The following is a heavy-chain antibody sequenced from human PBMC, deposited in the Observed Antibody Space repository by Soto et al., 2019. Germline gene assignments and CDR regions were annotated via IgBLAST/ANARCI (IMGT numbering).Heavy chain of an antibody. J-gene: IGHJ5*02. V-gene: IGHV4-59*01. CDR1: GDSISSNY. CDR2: SYYSGST. CDR3: ARGDSSSWYLNWFHP. Sequence: SETLSLTCTVSGDSISSNYLSWIRQPPGKGLEWIGYSYYSGSTIYNPSLKSRVTISIDTSKKQFSLNLNSVTAADTAVYYCARGDSSSWYLNWFHPWGQGTLVTVSS. D-gene: IGHD6-13*01.